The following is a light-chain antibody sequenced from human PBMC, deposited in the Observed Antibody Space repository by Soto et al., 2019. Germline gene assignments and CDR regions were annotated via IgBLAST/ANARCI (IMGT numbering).Light chain of an antibody. CDR1: QSISSW. CDR2: DAS. CDR3: QQYNSYRT. Sequence: DIQMTQSPSTLSASVGDRVTITCRASQSISSWLAWYQQKPGKAPKLLIYDASSLESGVPSRFSGSGSGTEFTLTISSLQPDDFAVYYCQQYNSYRTFGQGTKVDIK. V-gene: IGKV1-5*01. J-gene: IGKJ1*01.